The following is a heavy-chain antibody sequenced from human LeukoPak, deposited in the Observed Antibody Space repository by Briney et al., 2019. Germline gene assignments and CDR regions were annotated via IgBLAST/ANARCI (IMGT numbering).Heavy chain of an antibody. D-gene: IGHD4-17*01. CDR1: GFTFSSYW. CDR2: IKQDGSEK. J-gene: IGHJ4*02. Sequence: GGSLRLSCAASGFTFSSYWMSWVRQAPGKGLEWVANIKQDGSEKYYVDSVKGRFTISRDNAKNSLYLQMNSLRAEDTAVYYCARISALYGDYVPNAFDCWGQGTLVTVSS. V-gene: IGHV3-7*01. CDR3: ARISALYGDYVPNAFDC.